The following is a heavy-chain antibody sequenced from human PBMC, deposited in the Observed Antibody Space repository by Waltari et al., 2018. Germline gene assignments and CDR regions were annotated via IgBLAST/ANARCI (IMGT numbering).Heavy chain of an antibody. Sequence: QVQLVESGGGVVQPGGSLRLSCAASGFTFSSYGMRWVRQAPGKGLEWVEFIRYDGSNKYYADSVKGRFTISRDNSKNTLYLQMNSLRAEDTAVYYCAKSAGYSSSPSDYWGQGTLVTVSS. CDR2: IRYDGSNK. J-gene: IGHJ4*02. D-gene: IGHD6-13*01. CDR1: GFTFSSYG. CDR3: AKSAGYSSSPSDY. V-gene: IGHV3-30*02.